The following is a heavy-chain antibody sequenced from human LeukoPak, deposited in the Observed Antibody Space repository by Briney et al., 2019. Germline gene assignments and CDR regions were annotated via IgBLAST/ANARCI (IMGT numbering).Heavy chain of an antibody. V-gene: IGHV3-7*01. Sequence: GGSLRLSCAASGFTFSSYWMSWVRQAPGKGLEWVANIKQDGSEKYYVDSVKGRFTISRDNAKNSLYLQMNSLRAEDTAVSYCARESYGSGSAAFDYWGQGTLVTVSS. D-gene: IGHD3-10*01. CDR2: IKQDGSEK. CDR1: GFTFSSYW. J-gene: IGHJ4*02. CDR3: ARESYGSGSAAFDY.